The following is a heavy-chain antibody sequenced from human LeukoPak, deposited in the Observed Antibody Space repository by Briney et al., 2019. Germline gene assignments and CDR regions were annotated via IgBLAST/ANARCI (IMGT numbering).Heavy chain of an antibody. D-gene: IGHD1-7*01. Sequence: SQTLSLTCAVSGGSISSGGYSWSWIPQPPGKGLEWIGYIYHSGSTYYNPSLKSRVTISVDRSKNQFSLKLSSVTAADTAVYYCARDPRNWNYPDYFDYWGQGTLVTVSS. CDR3: ARDPRNWNYPDYFDY. CDR1: GGSISSGGYS. V-gene: IGHV4-30-2*01. CDR2: IYHSGST. J-gene: IGHJ4*02.